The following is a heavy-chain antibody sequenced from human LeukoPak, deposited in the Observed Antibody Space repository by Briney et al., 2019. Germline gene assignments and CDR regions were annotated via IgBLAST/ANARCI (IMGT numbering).Heavy chain of an antibody. D-gene: IGHD3-22*01. CDR1: GGSLSSGGYY. Sequence: SETLSLTCIVSGGSLSSGGYYWSWIRQHPGKGLEWIGYIYYSGSTYYNPSLKSRVTISVDTSKNQFSLKLSSVTAADTAVYYCARAYLDDSSGYYPHAFDIWGQGTMVTVSS. CDR2: IYYSGST. V-gene: IGHV4-31*03. CDR3: ARAYLDDSSGYYPHAFDI. J-gene: IGHJ3*02.